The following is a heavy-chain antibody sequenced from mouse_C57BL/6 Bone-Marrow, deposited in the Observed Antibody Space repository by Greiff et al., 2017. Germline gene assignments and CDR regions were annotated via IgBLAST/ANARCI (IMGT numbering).Heavy chain of an antibody. CDR3: ARKFYAMDY. CDR2: IRNKANGYTT. J-gene: IGHJ4*01. CDR1: GFTFTDYY. V-gene: IGHV7-3*01. Sequence: DVQLVESGGGLVQPGGSLSLSCAASGFTFTDYYMSWVRQPPGKALEWLGFIRNKANGYTTEYSASVKGRFTISRDNSQSILYLQMNALRAEDSATDYCARKFYAMDYWGQGTSVTVSS.